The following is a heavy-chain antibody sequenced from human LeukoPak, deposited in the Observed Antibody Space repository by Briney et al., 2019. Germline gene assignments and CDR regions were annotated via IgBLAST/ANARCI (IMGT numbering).Heavy chain of an antibody. CDR1: GFTFSSYA. V-gene: IGHV3-30*04. J-gene: IGHJ4*02. Sequence: GGSLRLSCAASGFTFSSYAMHSVRQAPGKGLEWVAVISYDGSNKYYADSVKGRFTISRDNSKNTLYLQMNSLRAEDTAVYYCATGDIVATILPDYWGQGTLVTVSS. CDR3: ATGDIVATILPDY. D-gene: IGHD5-12*01. CDR2: ISYDGSNK.